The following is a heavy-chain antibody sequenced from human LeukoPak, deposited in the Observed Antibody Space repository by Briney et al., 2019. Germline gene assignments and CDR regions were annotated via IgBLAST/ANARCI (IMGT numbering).Heavy chain of an antibody. CDR2: IYPGDSDT. J-gene: IGHJ4*02. CDR1: GYSFTSYW. V-gene: IGHV5-51*01. Sequence: LGESLKISCKGSGYSFTSYWIGWVRQMPGKGLEWMGIIYPGDSDTRYSPSFQGQVTISADKSISTAYLQWSSLKASDTAMYYCASGTTVTTASGLYFDYWGQGTLVTVSS. CDR3: ASGTTVTTASGLYFDY. D-gene: IGHD4-17*01.